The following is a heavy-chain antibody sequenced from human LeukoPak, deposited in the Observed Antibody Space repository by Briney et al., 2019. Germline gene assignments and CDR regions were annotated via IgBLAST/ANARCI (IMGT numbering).Heavy chain of an antibody. CDR3: ASRITIFGFDY. Sequence: SETLSLTCTVSGCSISSSSYYWGWIRQPPGKGLEWIGSIYYSGSTYYNPSLKSRVTISVDTSKNQFSLKLSSVTAADTAVYYCASRITIFGFDYWGQGTLVTVSS. V-gene: IGHV4-39*01. J-gene: IGHJ4*02. D-gene: IGHD3-3*01. CDR1: GCSISSSSYY. CDR2: IYYSGST.